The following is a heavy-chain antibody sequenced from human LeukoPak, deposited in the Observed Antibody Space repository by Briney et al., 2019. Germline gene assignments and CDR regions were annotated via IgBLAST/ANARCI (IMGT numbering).Heavy chain of an antibody. V-gene: IGHV3-48*03. Sequence: PGGSLRLSCAASGFTFSSYEMNWVRQAPGKGLEWVSYISSSGSTIYYADSVKGRFTISRDNAKNSLYLQMNSLRAEDTAVYYCARGIGSTRPFDYWGQGTLVTVSS. D-gene: IGHD1-26*01. J-gene: IGHJ4*02. CDR1: GFTFSSYE. CDR3: ARGIGSTRPFDY. CDR2: ISSSGSTI.